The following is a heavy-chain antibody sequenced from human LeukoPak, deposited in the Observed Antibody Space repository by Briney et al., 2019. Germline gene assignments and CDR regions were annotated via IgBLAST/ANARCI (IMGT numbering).Heavy chain of an antibody. D-gene: IGHD2-2*01. CDR1: GGTFSSYA. CDR3: AGGTSCYASGYCDFDY. CDR2: IIPIFGTA. J-gene: IGHJ4*02. V-gene: IGHV1-69*06. Sequence: SVKVSCKASGGTFSSYAISWVRQAPGQGLEWMGGIIPIFGTANYAQKFQGRVTITADKSTSTAYMELSSLRSEDTAVYYCAGGTSCYASGYCDFDYWGQGTLVTVSS.